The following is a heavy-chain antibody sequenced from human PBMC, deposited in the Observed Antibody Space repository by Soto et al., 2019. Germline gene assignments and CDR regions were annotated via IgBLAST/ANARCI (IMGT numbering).Heavy chain of an antibody. D-gene: IGHD5-12*01. Sequence: QVQLVQSGAEVKKPGSSVKVSCKASGGTFSSYTISWVRQAPGQGLEWMGRIVPILGIANYAQKFQGRVTITADKSTSTAYMELSSLRSEDTAVYYCAKLGDGYNSGFDYWGQGTLVTVSS. CDR1: GGTFSSYT. V-gene: IGHV1-69*02. J-gene: IGHJ4*02. CDR3: AKLGDGYNSGFDY. CDR2: IVPILGIA.